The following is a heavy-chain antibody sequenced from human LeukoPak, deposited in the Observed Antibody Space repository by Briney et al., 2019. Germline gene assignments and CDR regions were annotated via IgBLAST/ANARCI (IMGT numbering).Heavy chain of an antibody. CDR3: AKDISVGIVAEPVAMVSPLDV. D-gene: IGHD2-2*01. Sequence: PGRSLRLSCAASGFTFSSSAMNWVRQAPGQGLEWVSGITWNSHSIAYADSVKGRFTISRDNAKNSLYLQMNSLRAEDTALYYCAKDISVGIVAEPVAMVSPLDVWGQGTMVTVSS. V-gene: IGHV3-9*01. CDR1: GFTFSSSA. CDR2: ITWNSHSI. J-gene: IGHJ3*01.